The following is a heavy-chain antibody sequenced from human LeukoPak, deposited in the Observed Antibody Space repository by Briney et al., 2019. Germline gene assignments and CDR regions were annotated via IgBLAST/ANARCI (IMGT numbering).Heavy chain of an antibody. CDR2: INPNSGGT. Sequence: ALVKVSCKASGYTFTGYYMHWVRQAPGQGLEWMGWINPNSGGTNYAQKFQGRVTMTRDTSISTAYMELSRLRSDDTAVYYCASWSHCSGGSCYSYWGQGTLVTVSS. V-gene: IGHV1-2*02. D-gene: IGHD2-15*01. CDR3: ASWSHCSGGSCYSY. CDR1: GYTFTGYY. J-gene: IGHJ4*02.